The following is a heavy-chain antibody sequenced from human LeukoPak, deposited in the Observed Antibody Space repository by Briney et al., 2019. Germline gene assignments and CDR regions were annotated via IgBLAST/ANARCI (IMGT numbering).Heavy chain of an antibody. CDR3: ARAGYSSSWYAQFPFSFDY. Sequence: PSETLSLTCTVSGGSISSYYWSWIRQPPGKGLEWIGYIYYSGSTNYNPSLKSQFTISLDTSKNQFSLKLSSVTAADTAVYYCARAGYSSSWYAQFPFSFDYWGQGTLVTVSS. D-gene: IGHD6-13*01. V-gene: IGHV4-59*12. CDR2: IYYSGST. CDR1: GGSISSYY. J-gene: IGHJ4*02.